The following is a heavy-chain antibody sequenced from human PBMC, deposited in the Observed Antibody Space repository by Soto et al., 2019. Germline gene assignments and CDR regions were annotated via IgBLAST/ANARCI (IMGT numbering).Heavy chain of an antibody. D-gene: IGHD3-22*01. CDR1: GFTFSSYA. CDR3: ARAAPLITMIVVVITAPLDY. J-gene: IGHJ4*02. CDR2: ISYDGSNK. Sequence: GGSLRLSCAASGFTFSSYAMHWVRQAPGKGLEWVAVISYDGSNKYYADSVKGRFTISRDNSKNTLYLQMNSLRAEDTAVYYCARAAPLITMIVVVITAPLDYWGQGTLVTVSS. V-gene: IGHV3-30-3*01.